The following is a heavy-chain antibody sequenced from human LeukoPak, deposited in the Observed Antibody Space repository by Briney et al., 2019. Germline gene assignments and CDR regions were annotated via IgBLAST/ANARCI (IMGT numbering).Heavy chain of an antibody. CDR3: ARGVRGYSYGSRFDY. CDR2: IYGSSSI. V-gene: IGHV3-53*01. J-gene: IGHJ4*02. Sequence: GSLRLSCAASGSTVSSNYMSWVRQAPGKGLEWVSVIYGSSSIYYTDSVKGRFTISRDNSKNTLYLQMNSLRAEDTAVYYCARGVRGYSYGSRFDYWGQGTLVTVSS. D-gene: IGHD5-18*01. CDR1: GSTVSSNY.